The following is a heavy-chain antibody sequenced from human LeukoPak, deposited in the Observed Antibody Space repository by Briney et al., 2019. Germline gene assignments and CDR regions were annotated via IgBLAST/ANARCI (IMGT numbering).Heavy chain of an antibody. J-gene: IGHJ4*02. V-gene: IGHV3-66*02. CDR1: GFTVSSSNY. Sequence: GGSLRLSCAASGFTVSSSNYMNWVRQAPGKGLEWVSGIYTGGTTYYTDSVKGRFTISRDNSKNTLYLQMNSLRAEDTAVYYCAKDEYCSGGSCYSELDYWGQGTLVTVSS. CDR2: IYTGGTT. D-gene: IGHD2-15*01. CDR3: AKDEYCSGGSCYSELDY.